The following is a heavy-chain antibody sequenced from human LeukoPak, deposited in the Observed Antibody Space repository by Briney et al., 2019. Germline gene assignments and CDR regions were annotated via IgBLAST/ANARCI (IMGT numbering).Heavy chain of an antibody. V-gene: IGHV3-23*01. Sequence: GGSLRLSCAASGFTFSSYAMTWVRQAPGKGLEWVSAISAGGATIYYADSVKGRFTVSRDNSKNTLYLHMNSLRAEDTAIYYCAKDSGGTYFYYYYYMDVWGKGTTVTVSS. D-gene: IGHD1-26*01. CDR2: ISAGGATI. CDR3: AKDSGGTYFYYYYYMDV. J-gene: IGHJ6*03. CDR1: GFTFSSYA.